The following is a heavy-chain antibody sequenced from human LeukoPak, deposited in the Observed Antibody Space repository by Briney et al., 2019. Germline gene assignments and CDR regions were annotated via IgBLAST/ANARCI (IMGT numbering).Heavy chain of an antibody. CDR1: GGSISSYY. J-gene: IGHJ4*02. CDR2: IYYSGST. D-gene: IGHD4-11*01. V-gene: IGHV4-59*01. Sequence: PSETLSLTCTVSGGSISSYYWSWIRQPPGKGLEWVGYIYYSGSTNYNPSLKSRVTISVDTSKNQFSLKLSSGTAADTAVYYCAREAEAKYSNYVDYWGQGTLVTVSS. CDR3: AREAEAKYSNYVDY.